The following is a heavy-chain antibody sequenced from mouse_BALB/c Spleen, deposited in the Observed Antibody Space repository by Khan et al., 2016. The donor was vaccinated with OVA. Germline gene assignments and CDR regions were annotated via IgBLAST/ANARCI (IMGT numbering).Heavy chain of an antibody. CDR3: ARKDYYDYDPFPY. CDR2: ISYSGNT. CDR1: GYSITSEYT. D-gene: IGHD2-4*01. V-gene: IGHV3-2*02. Sequence: EVQLQESGPGLVKPSQSLSLTCTVTGYSITSEYTWNWIRQFPGNKLEWMGFISYSGNTGYNPSLKSRISITRDTSKNQFFLQLNSVTSEDTATYYCARKDYYDYDPFPYWGQGTLVTVSA. J-gene: IGHJ3*01.